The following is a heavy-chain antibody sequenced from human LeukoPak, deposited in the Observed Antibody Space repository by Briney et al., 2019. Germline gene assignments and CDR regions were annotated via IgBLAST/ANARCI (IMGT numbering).Heavy chain of an antibody. CDR1: GFTFNYAW. D-gene: IGHD1-7*01. CDR3: TPDEGWKYARKEV. Sequence: GGSLRLSCAASGFTFNYAWMSWVRQVPGKGLEWVGQTVSEIDGGTTDYATPVKGRFTISRDDSKSTLYLQMNSLKIEDTAVYLCTPDEGWKYARKEVWGQGAKV. V-gene: IGHV3-15*04. J-gene: IGHJ6*02. CDR2: TVSEIDGGTT.